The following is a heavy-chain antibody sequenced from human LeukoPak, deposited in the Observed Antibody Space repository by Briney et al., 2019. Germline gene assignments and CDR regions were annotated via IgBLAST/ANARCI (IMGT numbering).Heavy chain of an antibody. CDR2: MRSDGTSK. D-gene: IGHD3-16*01. Sequence: GSLRLSCVASGFSLTTYGMLWVRQAPGKGLQWLAFMRSDGTSKYYGDSVEGRFTISRDNSKSTLYLLMNSLSAEDTGIYYCAKDRPIKGGFDPWGQGTPVTVSS. CDR3: AKDRPIKGGFDP. J-gene: IGHJ5*02. V-gene: IGHV3-30*02. CDR1: GFSLTTYG.